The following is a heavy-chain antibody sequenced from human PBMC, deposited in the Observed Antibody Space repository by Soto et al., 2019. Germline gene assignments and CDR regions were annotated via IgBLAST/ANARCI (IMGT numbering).Heavy chain of an antibody. Sequence: QVQLVQSGAEVKRPGSSVKVSCKASGGTFNNYALSWVRQAPGQGLEWMGGIIPIFNSANYAQKFQGRVTITADDSTSTAYMELRRLSPDDTAVYYCAREVTVASYSFDFWGQGTLVTVSS. CDR2: IIPIFNSA. J-gene: IGHJ4*02. CDR1: GGTFNNYA. V-gene: IGHV1-69*01. CDR3: AREVTVASYSFDF. D-gene: IGHD5-12*01.